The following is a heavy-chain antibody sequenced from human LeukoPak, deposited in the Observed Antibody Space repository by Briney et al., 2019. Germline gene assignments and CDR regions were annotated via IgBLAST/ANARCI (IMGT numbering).Heavy chain of an antibody. V-gene: IGHV3-43*02. CDR3: AKESGKFDY. CDR1: GFTFSSYW. Sequence: PGGSLRLSCAASGFTFSSYWMHWVRQAPGKGLEWVSLISGDGGSTFYADSVKGRFSISRDNSKNSLYLQMNSLRPKDTAMYYCAKESGKFDYWGQGTLVAVSS. CDR2: ISGDGGST. J-gene: IGHJ4*02.